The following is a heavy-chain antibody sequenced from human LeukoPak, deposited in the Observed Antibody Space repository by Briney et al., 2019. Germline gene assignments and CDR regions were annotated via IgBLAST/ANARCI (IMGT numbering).Heavy chain of an antibody. CDR3: AREACSGGISSSLPLTPFPHFFDT. V-gene: IGHV1-18*01. D-gene: IGHD2-15*01. J-gene: IGHJ3*02. CDR1: GYAFTSYG. CDR2: ISAYNGNT. Sequence: ASVKVSCKASGYAFTSYGISWVRQAPGQGLEWMGWISAYNGNTNYAPKLQGRVTMTTDTSTSTAYMELRSLRSDDTAVYYCAREACSGGISSSLPLTPFPHFFDTGGQGKMVTVSS.